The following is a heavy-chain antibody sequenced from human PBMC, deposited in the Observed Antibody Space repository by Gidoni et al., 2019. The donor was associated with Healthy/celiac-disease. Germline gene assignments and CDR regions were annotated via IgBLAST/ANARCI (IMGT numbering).Heavy chain of an antibody. Sequence: EVQLVESGGGLVQPGGSRRLSCAASGFTFSSYEMNWVRQAPGKGLEWVSYISSSGSTIYYADSVKGRFTISRDNAKNSLYLQMNSLRAEDTAVYYCARELDSSRDYYYYGMDVWGQGTTVTVSS. D-gene: IGHD6-13*01. CDR3: ARELDSSRDYYYYGMDV. J-gene: IGHJ6*02. V-gene: IGHV3-48*03. CDR2: ISSSGSTI. CDR1: GFTFSSYE.